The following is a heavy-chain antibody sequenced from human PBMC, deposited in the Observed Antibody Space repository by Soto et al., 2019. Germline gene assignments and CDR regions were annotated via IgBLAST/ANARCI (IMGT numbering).Heavy chain of an antibody. V-gene: IGHV3-48*03. CDR1: GFTFSSYE. CDR2: ISSSGSTI. J-gene: IGHJ4*02. CDR3: ARDGGYSSSWY. D-gene: IGHD6-13*01. Sequence: GGSLRLSCAASGFTFSSYEMNWVRQAPGKGLELVSYISSSGSTIYYADSVKGRFTISRDNAKNSLYLQMNSLRAEDTAVYYCARDGGYSSSWYWGQGTLVTVSS.